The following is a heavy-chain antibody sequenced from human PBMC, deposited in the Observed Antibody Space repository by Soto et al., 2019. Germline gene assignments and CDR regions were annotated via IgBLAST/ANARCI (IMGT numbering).Heavy chain of an antibody. CDR1: GGSFSGYY. J-gene: IGHJ4*02. D-gene: IGHD6-6*01. Sequence: QVQLQQWGAGLLKPSETLSLTCAVYGGSFSGYYWSWIRQPPGKGLEWIGEINHSGSTNYNPSLKSRVTISVDTSKNQFSLKLSSVTAADTAVYYCARGRHSSSFFDYWGQGTLVTVSS. CDR2: INHSGST. V-gene: IGHV4-34*01. CDR3: ARGRHSSSFFDY.